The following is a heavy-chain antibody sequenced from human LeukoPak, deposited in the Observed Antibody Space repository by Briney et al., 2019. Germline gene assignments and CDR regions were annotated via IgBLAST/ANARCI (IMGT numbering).Heavy chain of an antibody. V-gene: IGHV3-48*03. D-gene: IGHD5-18*01. Sequence: GGSLRLSCAASGFTFSSYEMHWVRQVPGEGLEWVSYISSSDNTIYYADSVKGRFTISRDNSKNTLYLQMNSLRAEDTAVYYCARARSSYGYGDAFDIWGQGTMVTVSS. J-gene: IGHJ3*02. CDR1: GFTFSSYE. CDR2: ISSSDNTI. CDR3: ARARSSYGYGDAFDI.